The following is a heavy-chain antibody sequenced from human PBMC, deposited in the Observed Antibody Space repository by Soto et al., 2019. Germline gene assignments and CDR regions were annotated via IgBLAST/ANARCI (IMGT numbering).Heavy chain of an antibody. CDR3: AKALGKLRFLEWLSYFDY. CDR1: GFTFSSYA. CDR2: ISGSGGST. Sequence: GGSLRLSCAASGFTFSSYAMSWVRQAPGKGLEWVSAISGSGGSTYYADSVKGRFTISRDNSKNTLYLQMNSLRAEDTAVYYCAKALGKLRFLEWLSYFDYWGQGTLVTVSS. V-gene: IGHV3-23*01. J-gene: IGHJ4*02. D-gene: IGHD3-3*01.